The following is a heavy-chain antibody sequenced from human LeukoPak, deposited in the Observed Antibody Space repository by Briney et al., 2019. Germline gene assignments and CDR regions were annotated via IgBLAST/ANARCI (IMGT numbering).Heavy chain of an antibody. J-gene: IGHJ4*02. V-gene: IGHV1-69*13. CDR1: GGTFIRSG. Sequence: GASVKVSCKASGGTFIRSGISWVRQAPGQGLEWMGGITPMFGTANYAQKFQGRVTITADESTSTAYLELTSLRSEDTAIYYCARDAAIFDSSGYYFLWWGQGALVTVSS. CDR2: ITPMFGTA. CDR3: ARDAAIFDSSGYYFLW. D-gene: IGHD3-22*01.